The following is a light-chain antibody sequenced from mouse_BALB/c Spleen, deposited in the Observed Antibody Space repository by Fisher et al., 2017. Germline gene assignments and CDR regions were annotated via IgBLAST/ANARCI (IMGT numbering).Light chain of an antibody. CDR3: QQWSSYPRS. Sequence: IVLTQSPAIMSASPGEKVTMTCSASSSVSYMYWYQQKPGSSPRLLIYETSNLVSGVPVRFSGSGSGTSYSLTISRMEAEDAATSYCQQWSSYPRSFGGGTKLEIK. V-gene: IGKV4-55*01. CDR1: SSVSY. J-gene: IGKJ1*01. CDR2: ETS.